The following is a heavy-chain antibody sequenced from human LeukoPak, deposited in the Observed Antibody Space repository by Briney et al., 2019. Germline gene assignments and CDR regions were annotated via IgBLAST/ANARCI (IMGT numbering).Heavy chain of an antibody. CDR3: ARGGDDAFDI. CDR1: GFTLSSYC. V-gene: IGHV3-48*04. CDR2: ISSAGITF. J-gene: IGHJ3*02. Sequence: GGSLRLSCAASGFTLSSYCMSWVRQAPGKGLEWVSYISSAGITFYYTDSVKGRFTISRDNANNSLYLQMNSLRAEDTAVYYCARGGDDAFDIWGQGTMVTVPS. D-gene: IGHD3-16*01.